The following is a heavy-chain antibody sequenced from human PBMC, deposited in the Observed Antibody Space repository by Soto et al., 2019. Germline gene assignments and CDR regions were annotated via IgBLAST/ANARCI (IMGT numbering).Heavy chain of an antibody. Sequence: PGGSLRLSCAASGFTFSSYGMHWVRQAPGKGLEWVAVISYDGSNKYYADSVKGRFTISRDNSKNTLYLQMNSLRAEDTAVYYCARDFWDDFWSGSADYWGQGTLVTVSS. V-gene: IGHV3-30*03. CDR3: ARDFWDDFWSGSADY. CDR1: GFTFSSYG. D-gene: IGHD3-3*01. CDR2: ISYDGSNK. J-gene: IGHJ4*02.